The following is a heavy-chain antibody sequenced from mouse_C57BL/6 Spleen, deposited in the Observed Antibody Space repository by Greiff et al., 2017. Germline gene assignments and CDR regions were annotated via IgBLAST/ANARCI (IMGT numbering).Heavy chain of an antibody. J-gene: IGHJ3*01. CDR1: GYAFSSSW. Sequence: VKLVESGPELVKPGASVKISCKASGYAFSSSWMNWVKQRPGKGLEWIGRIYPGDGDTNYNGKFKGKATLTADKSSSTAYMQLSSLTSEDSAVYFCARGGYYGSSPAWFAYWGQGTLVTVSA. V-gene: IGHV1-82*01. CDR2: IYPGDGDT. D-gene: IGHD1-1*01. CDR3: ARGGYYGSSPAWFAY.